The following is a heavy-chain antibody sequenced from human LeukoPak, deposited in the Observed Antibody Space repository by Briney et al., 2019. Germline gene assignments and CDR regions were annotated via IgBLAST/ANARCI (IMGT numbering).Heavy chain of an antibody. Sequence: GGSLRLSCAASGFTFDDYAMHWVRQAPGKGLEWVSGISWNSGSIGYADSVKGRFTISRDNAKNSLYLQMNSLRAEDTALYYRAKGPARILYWEGWFDPWGQGTLVTVSS. V-gene: IGHV3-9*01. CDR1: GFTFDDYA. CDR3: AKGPARILYWEGWFDP. D-gene: IGHD2-8*02. CDR2: ISWNSGSI. J-gene: IGHJ5*02.